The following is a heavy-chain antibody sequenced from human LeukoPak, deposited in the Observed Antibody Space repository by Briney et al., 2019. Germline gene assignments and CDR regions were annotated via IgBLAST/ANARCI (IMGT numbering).Heavy chain of an antibody. CDR1: GYTFTSYY. V-gene: IGHV1-46*01. D-gene: IGHD3-9*01. CDR3: ARDFNPDYDILGLDY. Sequence: ASVKVSCKASGYTFTSYYMHWVRQAPGQGLEWMGIINPSGGSTSYAQKFQGRVTMTRDMSTSTVYMELSSLRAEDTAVYYCARDFNPDYDILGLDYWGQGTLVTVSS. CDR2: INPSGGST. J-gene: IGHJ4*02.